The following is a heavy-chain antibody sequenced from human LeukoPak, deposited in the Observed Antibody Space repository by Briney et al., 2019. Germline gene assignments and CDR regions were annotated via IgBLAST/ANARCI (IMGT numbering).Heavy chain of an antibody. J-gene: IGHJ4*02. CDR3: VREEEGGTFDY. Sequence: ASVKVLRTASGYIFTSYYIHWVRQAPGQGLEWMGIIYPSAGYANYAQTFQGRVTMAMDTSTSTVDMELSSLRSEDTAVYYCVREEEGGTFDYWGQAPLVTLSS. CDR2: IYPSAGYA. D-gene: IGHD3-16*01. CDR1: GYIFTSYY. V-gene: IGHV1-46*01.